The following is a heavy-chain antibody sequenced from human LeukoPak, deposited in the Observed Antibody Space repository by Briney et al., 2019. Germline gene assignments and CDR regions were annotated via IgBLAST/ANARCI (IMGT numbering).Heavy chain of an antibody. J-gene: IGHJ4*02. CDR3: AKDLYSSGWCLDY. D-gene: IGHD6-19*01. V-gene: IGHV3-30*18. Sequence: GRSLRLSCTASGFTFSSYAMHWVRQAPGKGLEWVAIISYDGGNKYYADSVKGRFTISRDTSKNTLYLQMNSLRPEDTAIYYCAKDLYSSGWCLDYWGQGTLVTVSS. CDR1: GFTFSSYA. CDR2: ISYDGGNK.